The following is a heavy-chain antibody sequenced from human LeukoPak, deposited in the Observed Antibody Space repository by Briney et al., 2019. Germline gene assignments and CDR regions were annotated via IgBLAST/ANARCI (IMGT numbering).Heavy chain of an antibody. CDR1: GVSVSSDSAA. V-gene: IGHV6-1*01. Sequence: QTLSLTCALSGVSVSSDSAAWNWSRASPSRSLEWLGRTYYMSKWYNDYAVSVKSRITINPDTSKNQFSLQLNSVTPEDTAVYYCARKSHGAFDIWGQGTMVTVSS. CDR2: TYYMSKWYN. J-gene: IGHJ3*02. CDR3: ARKSHGAFDI.